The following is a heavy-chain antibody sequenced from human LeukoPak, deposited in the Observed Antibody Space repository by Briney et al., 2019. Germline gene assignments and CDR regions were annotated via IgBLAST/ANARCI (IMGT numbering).Heavy chain of an antibody. V-gene: IGHV3-33*01. J-gene: IGHJ4*02. D-gene: IGHD4-23*01. Sequence: PGTSLRLSCVASGFTFSKNGMHWVRQGPGKGLELVTFIWYDGSDTYYSDSVKGRFTISRDNSKSTLYLQMDNLRAEDTAVYYFARWNGRNSDGPYDHGGQGAPVTVSS. CDR3: ARWNGRNSDGPYDH. CDR2: IWYDGSDT. CDR1: GFTFSKNG.